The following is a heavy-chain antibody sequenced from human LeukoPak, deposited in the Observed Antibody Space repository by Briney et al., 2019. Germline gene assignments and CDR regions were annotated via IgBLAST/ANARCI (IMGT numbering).Heavy chain of an antibody. CDR1: GGSLSSYY. V-gene: IGHV4-59*04. CDR3: ARSHPSGWYHRGFDP. Sequence: SETLSLTCTVSGGSLSSYYWSWIRQPPGKGLEGIGYIYYSGSNYYNPSLKSRLTISVDTSKNQFSLKLSSVTAADTAVYYCARSHPSGWYHRGFDPWGQGTLVTVSS. CDR2: IYYSGSN. J-gene: IGHJ5*02. D-gene: IGHD6-19*01.